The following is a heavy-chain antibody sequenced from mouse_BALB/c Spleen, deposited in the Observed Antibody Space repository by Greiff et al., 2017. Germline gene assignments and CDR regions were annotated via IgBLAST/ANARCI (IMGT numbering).Heavy chain of an antibody. CDR2: INPGSGGT. Sequence: QVQLQQSGAELVRPGTSVKVSCKASGYAFTNYLIEWVKQRPGQGLEWIGVINPGSGGTNYNEKFKGKATLTADKSSSTAYMQLSSLTSDDSAVYFCARAGTTVVARGFAYWGQGTLVTVSA. V-gene: IGHV1-54*01. CDR3: ARAGTTVVARGFAY. D-gene: IGHD1-1*01. CDR1: GYAFTNYL. J-gene: IGHJ3*01.